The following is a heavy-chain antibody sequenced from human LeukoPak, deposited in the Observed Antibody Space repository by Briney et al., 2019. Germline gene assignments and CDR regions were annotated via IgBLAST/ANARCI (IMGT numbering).Heavy chain of an antibody. V-gene: IGHV4-39*01. CDR1: GGSISSNTYY. D-gene: IGHD3-9*01. CDR2: IYYSGNT. Sequence: PSETLSLTCTVSGGSISSNTYYWGWIRQPPGKGLEWIVSIYYSGNTYYNPSLKSRVTISVDTAKNQFSLKLRSVTAADTAVYYCARLKSRLAAIDIWGQGTMVTVSS. CDR3: ARLKSRLAAIDI. J-gene: IGHJ3*02.